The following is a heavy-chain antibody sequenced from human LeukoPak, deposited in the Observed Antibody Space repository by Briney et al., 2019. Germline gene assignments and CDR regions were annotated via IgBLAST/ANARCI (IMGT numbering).Heavy chain of an antibody. D-gene: IGHD6-13*01. CDR1: GFTFSSYW. Sequence: GGSLRLSCAASGFTFSSYWMHWVRQAPGKGLVWVSRINSDGSSTSYADSVKGRFTISRDNAKNTLYLQMNSLRAEDTAVYYCARGSYSSSWEYYFDYWGQGTLVTVSS. CDR3: ARGSYSSSWEYYFDY. J-gene: IGHJ4*02. CDR2: INSDGSST. V-gene: IGHV3-74*01.